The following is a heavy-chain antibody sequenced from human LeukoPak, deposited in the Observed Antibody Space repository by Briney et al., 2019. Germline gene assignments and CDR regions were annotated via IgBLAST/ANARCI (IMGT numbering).Heavy chain of an antibody. CDR2: IKQDGSEK. V-gene: IGHV3-7*01. J-gene: IGHJ3*02. D-gene: IGHD5-24*01. Sequence: GGSLRLSCAASGFTFSSYWMSWVRQAPGKGLEWVANIKQDGSEKYYVDSVKGRFTISRDNAKNSLYLQMNSLRAEDTAVYYCAGGEMATINNAFDIWGQGTMVTVSS. CDR3: AGGEMATINNAFDI. CDR1: GFTFSSYW.